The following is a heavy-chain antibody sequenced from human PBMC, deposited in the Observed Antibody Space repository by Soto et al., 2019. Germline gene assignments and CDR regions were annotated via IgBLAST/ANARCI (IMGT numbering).Heavy chain of an antibody. Sequence: GGSLRLSCAASGFTFSDHQMNWVRQAPGRGLEWVSVIYSSGTTYYGDSVKGRFAISRDNSKNTLYLQMNSLRTEDTALYYCARAGSPFHSDSTGYWGFDYWGQGTLVTVSS. V-gene: IGHV3-53*01. D-gene: IGHD3-9*01. CDR1: GFTFSDHQ. J-gene: IGHJ4*02. CDR3: ARAGSPFHSDSTGYWGFDY. CDR2: IYSSGTT.